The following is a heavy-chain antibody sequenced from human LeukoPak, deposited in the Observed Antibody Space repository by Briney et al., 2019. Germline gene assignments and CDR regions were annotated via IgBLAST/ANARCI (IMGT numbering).Heavy chain of an antibody. D-gene: IGHD6-13*01. CDR1: GYSFTSYW. J-gene: IGHJ4*02. CDR3: ARDLSSSPRYFDY. Sequence: GESLRISCKGSGYSFTSYWISWVRQAPGQGLEWMGWISGYNGNTNYAQKLQGRVTMTTDTSTSTAYMELRSLRSDDTAVYYCARDLSSSPRYFDYWGQGTLVTVSS. CDR2: ISGYNGNT. V-gene: IGHV1-18*04.